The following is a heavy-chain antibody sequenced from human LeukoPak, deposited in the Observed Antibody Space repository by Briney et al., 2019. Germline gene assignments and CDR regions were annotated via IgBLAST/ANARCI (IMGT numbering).Heavy chain of an antibody. CDR3: ARHKGDGYNFDS. Sequence: GESLRISCQGSGYTFTNYWITWVRQMPGKGLESMGRIDPSDSYTDYSPSFQGHVSISADKSISTAYLQWSSLKTAHTDMYYCARHKGDGYNFDSWGQGTLVTVSS. J-gene: IGHJ4*02. CDR2: IDPSDSYT. CDR1: GYTFTNYW. D-gene: IGHD5-24*01. V-gene: IGHV5-10-1*01.